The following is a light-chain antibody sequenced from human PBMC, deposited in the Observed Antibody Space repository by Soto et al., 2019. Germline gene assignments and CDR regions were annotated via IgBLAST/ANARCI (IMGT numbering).Light chain of an antibody. Sequence: NFMLTQPHSVSESPGKTVTISCTRSSGRVASNYVQWYQQRPGSAPTTVIFEDDQRPSGVPDRFSGSIDSSSNSAFLTISGLKTEDEADYYCQSYYSPKEVFGGGTKLTVL. CDR2: EDD. V-gene: IGLV6-57*04. CDR3: QSYYSPKEV. CDR1: SGRVASNY. J-gene: IGLJ3*02.